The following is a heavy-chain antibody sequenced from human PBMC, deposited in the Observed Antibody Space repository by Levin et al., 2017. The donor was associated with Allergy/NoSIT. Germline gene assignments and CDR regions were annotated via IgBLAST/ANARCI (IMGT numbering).Heavy chain of an antibody. Sequence: AGGSLRLSCVTSGFIFSSHTFHWVRQAPSKGLEWVSLMSYNINYKYYSGSVRGRFTISRDNSRDTLFLQMNNLTEEDTGIYYCARDSSNDFYKSPMDVWGRGTTVSVSS. CDR3: ARDSSNDFYKSPMDV. D-gene: IGHD1-1*01. J-gene: IGHJ6*02. CDR1: GFIFSSHT. CDR2: MSYNINYK. V-gene: IGHV3-30*04.